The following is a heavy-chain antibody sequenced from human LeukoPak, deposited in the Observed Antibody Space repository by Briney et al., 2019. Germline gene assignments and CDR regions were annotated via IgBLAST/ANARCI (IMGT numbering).Heavy chain of an antibody. V-gene: IGHV3-23*01. CDR3: AKVRRDSSSSIWSH. Sequence: PGGSLRLSCAASGFSITNAMSWVRQAPGKGLEWVSAISGNGGKTYYADSVQGRFTISRDNSKNTLYLQMNSLRAEDTAIYYCAKVRRDSSSSIWSHWGQGTLVTVSS. J-gene: IGHJ1*01. D-gene: IGHD6-6*01. CDR2: ISGNGGKT. CDR1: GFSITNA.